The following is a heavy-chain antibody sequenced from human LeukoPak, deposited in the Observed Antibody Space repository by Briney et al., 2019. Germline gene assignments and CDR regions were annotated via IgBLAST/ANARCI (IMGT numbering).Heavy chain of an antibody. J-gene: IGHJ1*01. CDR3: AKGVVVTAIPPFQH. CDR2: IYRGGST. V-gene: IGHV3-53*01. D-gene: IGHD2-21*02. CDR1: GFNVSNNY. Sequence: GGSLRLSCAASGFNVSNNYMSWVRQAPGKGLEWVSVIYRGGSTYYADSVKGRFTMSRDNSKNTVYLQMDSLRAEDTAVYYCAKGVVVTAIPPFQHWGQGTLVTVSS.